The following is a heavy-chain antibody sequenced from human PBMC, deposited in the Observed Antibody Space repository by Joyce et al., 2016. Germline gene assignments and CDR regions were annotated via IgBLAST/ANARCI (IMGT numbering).Heavy chain of an antibody. CDR3: ASLDLDSSGWDGRFDY. D-gene: IGHD6-19*01. V-gene: IGHV3-66*02. Sequence: EVQLVESGGGLVQPGGPLRLPCSASGFTVSSNSMTWVRQAPGKGVEWVSVIYSGGRTYYADSGKGRFTLSRDKSKNTLYLQMNSVRSEDTAVYYCASLDLDSSGWDGRFDYWGQGTLVTVSS. J-gene: IGHJ4*02. CDR2: IYSGGRT. CDR1: GFTVSSNS.